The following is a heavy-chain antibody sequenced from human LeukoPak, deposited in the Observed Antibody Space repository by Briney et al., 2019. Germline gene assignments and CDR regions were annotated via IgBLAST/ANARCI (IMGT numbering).Heavy chain of an antibody. CDR3: AKGSYYDSSGSFYFDY. CDR1: GFPFSSYW. J-gene: IGHJ4*02. Sequence: GGPLRLSCVASGFPFSSYWMTWVRQAPGKGLEWVSGISGSGDNTYYADSVKGRFTISRDNSKNTLYVQVNSLGTEDTAAYYCAKGSYYDSSGSFYFDYWGQGTLVTVSS. D-gene: IGHD3-22*01. CDR2: ISGSGDNT. V-gene: IGHV3-23*01.